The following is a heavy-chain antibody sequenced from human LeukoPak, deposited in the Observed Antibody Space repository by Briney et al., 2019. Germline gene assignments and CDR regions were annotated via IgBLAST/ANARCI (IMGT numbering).Heavy chain of an antibody. Sequence: GGSLRLSCTASGFTFGDYVMSWFRQAPGKGLEWVGFIRGKAYGGTTEYAASVKGRFTISRDDSKSIAYLQMNSLKTEDTAVYCSSWYHFLLQAFDIWGQGTMVTVSS. CDR1: GFTFGDYV. CDR3: SWYHFLLQAFDI. V-gene: IGHV3-49*03. D-gene: IGHD6-13*01. J-gene: IGHJ3*02. CDR2: IRGKAYGGTT.